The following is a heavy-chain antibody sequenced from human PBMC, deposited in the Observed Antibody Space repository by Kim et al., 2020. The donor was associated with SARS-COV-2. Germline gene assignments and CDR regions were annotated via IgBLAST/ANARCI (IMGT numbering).Heavy chain of an antibody. CDR3: ANGLWFGELSLYAFEI. J-gene: IGHJ3*02. D-gene: IGHD3-10*01. V-gene: IGHV3-30*15. Sequence: SVKGRFTISRDNSKNSVYLRMSSLRAEDTAVYYCANGLWFGELSLYAFEIWGQGTMATVSS.